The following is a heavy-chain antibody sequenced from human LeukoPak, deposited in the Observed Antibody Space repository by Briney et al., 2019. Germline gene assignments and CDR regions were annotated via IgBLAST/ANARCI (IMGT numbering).Heavy chain of an antibody. Sequence: GGSLRLSCAASGFTFSSYWMSWVRQAPGKGLEWVANIKQDGSEKYYVDSVKGRFTISRDNAKNSLYLQMNSLRAEDTAVYYCARVDSSSWGYYYYYMDVWGKGTTVTVSS. CDR2: IKQDGSEK. CDR3: ARVDSSSWGYYYYYMDV. D-gene: IGHD6-13*01. V-gene: IGHV3-7*01. J-gene: IGHJ6*03. CDR1: GFTFSSYW.